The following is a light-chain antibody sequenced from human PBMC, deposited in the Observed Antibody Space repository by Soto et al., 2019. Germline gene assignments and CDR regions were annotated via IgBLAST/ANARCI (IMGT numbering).Light chain of an antibody. CDR2: GAS. CDR3: QQYGSSGT. Sequence: EIVLTQAPGTLSLSPGERATISCRASQSVNSDYLGWFQQKPGQAPRLLIYGASTRATGVPPRFSGSGSGTDFTLTISRLEPEYFAVYYCQQYGSSGTFGQGTKVDIK. V-gene: IGKV3-20*01. CDR1: QSVNSDY. J-gene: IGKJ1*01.